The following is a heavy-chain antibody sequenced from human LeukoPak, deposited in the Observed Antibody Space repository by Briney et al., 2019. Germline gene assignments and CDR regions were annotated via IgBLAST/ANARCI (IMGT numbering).Heavy chain of an antibody. CDR2: IYHSGST. CDR3: ARRLPGFLDY. D-gene: IGHD3-10*01. CDR1: GGSISRGGYS. V-gene: IGHV4-30-2*01. J-gene: IGHJ4*02. Sequence: SETLSLTCAVSGGSISRGGYSWSWIRQPPGKGLEWIGYIYHSGSTYYNPSLKSRVTISVDRSKNQFSLKLSSVTAADTAVYYCARRLPGFLDYWGQGTLVTASS.